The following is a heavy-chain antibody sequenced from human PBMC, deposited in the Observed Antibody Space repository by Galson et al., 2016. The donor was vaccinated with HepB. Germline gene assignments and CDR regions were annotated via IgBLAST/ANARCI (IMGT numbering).Heavy chain of an antibody. D-gene: IGHD3-10*01. V-gene: IGHV1-18*01. Sequence: SVKVSCKASGFPFSSYGITWVRQAPGQGLEWMGWISAYNGNTNYAQKLQGRVTMTTDTSTSTAYMELRSLRSDDTAVYFCARGGVSSGGVDVWGQGTMVTVSS. CDR3: ARGGVSSGGVDV. J-gene: IGHJ6*02. CDR1: GFPFSSYG. CDR2: ISAYNGNT.